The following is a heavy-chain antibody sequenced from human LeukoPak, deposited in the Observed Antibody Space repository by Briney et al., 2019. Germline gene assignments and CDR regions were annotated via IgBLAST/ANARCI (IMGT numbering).Heavy chain of an antibody. CDR2: INPSGGST. J-gene: IGHJ4*02. CDR1: AYTFTSYY. V-gene: IGHV1-46*01. D-gene: IGHD5-24*01. CDR3: ARDGSLGRDGYKPGGGYHFDY. Sequence: ASVNVSCKASAYTFTSYYMHWVRQAHGQGLEWMGIINPSGGSTSYAQKFQGRVTMTRGTSTSTVYMALSSLRFEDTAVYYCARDGSLGRDGYKPGGGYHFDYWGQGTLVTVSS.